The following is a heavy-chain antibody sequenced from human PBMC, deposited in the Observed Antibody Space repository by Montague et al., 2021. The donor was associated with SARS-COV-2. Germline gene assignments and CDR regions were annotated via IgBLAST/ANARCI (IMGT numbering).Heavy chain of an antibody. CDR1: VGSFSNYY. Sequence: SETLSLTCAVSVGSFSNYYWTWIRQPPGKGLEWIGEIYHSGSANYNPSLKSRFTTSVDTSNNQLSLRLSSVTAADTAVYYCARACSGGYCHVGPWGQGILVTVPS. CDR2: IYHSGSA. CDR3: ARACSGGYCHVGP. J-gene: IGHJ5*02. V-gene: IGHV4-34*01. D-gene: IGHD2-15*01.